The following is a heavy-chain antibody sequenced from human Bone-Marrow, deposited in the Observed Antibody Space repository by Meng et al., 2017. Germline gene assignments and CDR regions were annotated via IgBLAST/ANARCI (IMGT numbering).Heavy chain of an antibody. V-gene: IGHV4-30-2*01. Sequence: QLPLQESGSGLVKPSQTLSLTCAVSGGSISNGGYSLSWIRQPPGKGLEWIGYIYHSGSTYYNPSLKSRVTISVDTSKNQFSLKLSSVTAADTAVYYCARGKSNSSPPFDPWGQGTLVTVSS. CDR1: GGSISNGGYS. D-gene: IGHD6-6*01. J-gene: IGHJ5*02. CDR2: IYHSGST. CDR3: ARGKSNSSPPFDP.